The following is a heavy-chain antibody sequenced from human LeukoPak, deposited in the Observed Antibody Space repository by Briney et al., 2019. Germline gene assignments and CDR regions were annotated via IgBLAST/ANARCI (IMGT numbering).Heavy chain of an antibody. J-gene: IGHJ4*02. CDR2: ISSSGST. CDR3: AREPNYSGSYLPDY. CDR1: GGSISSYY. Sequence: SETLSLTCTVSGGSISSYYWSWLRQPAGKGLEWIGRISSSGSTNYNPSLKSRVIMSVDTSKNQFSLKLTSVTAADTAVYYCAREPNYSGSYLPDYWGQGTLVTVSS. D-gene: IGHD1-26*01. V-gene: IGHV4-4*07.